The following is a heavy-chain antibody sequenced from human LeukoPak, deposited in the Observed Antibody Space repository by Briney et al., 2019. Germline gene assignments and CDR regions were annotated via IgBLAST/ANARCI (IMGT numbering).Heavy chain of an antibody. V-gene: IGHV3-74*01. CDR1: GFTFSSHW. CDR2: INSDGGST. J-gene: IGHJ3*02. Sequence: GRSLRLSCAASGFTFSSHWMYWVRHVPGQGLVWVSRINSDGGSTDYADSVKGRFTISRDNAKNTLYLQMNSLRAEDTAVYYCVKVRGIMLGAFDIWGQGTMVTVSS. CDR3: VKVRGIMLGAFDI. D-gene: IGHD3-10*01.